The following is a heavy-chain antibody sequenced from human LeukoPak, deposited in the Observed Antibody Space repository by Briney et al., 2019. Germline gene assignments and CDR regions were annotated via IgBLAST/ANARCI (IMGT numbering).Heavy chain of an antibody. CDR2: IYYSGST. Sequence: SETLSLTCTVSGGSISSSSYYWGWIRQPPGKGLEWIGSIYYSGSTYYNPSLKSRVTISVDTSKNQFSLKLSSVTAADTAVYYCARGYGDYSGWFDPWGQGTLVTVSS. J-gene: IGHJ5*02. CDR3: ARGYGDYSGWFDP. CDR1: GGSISSSSYY. D-gene: IGHD4-23*01. V-gene: IGHV4-39*07.